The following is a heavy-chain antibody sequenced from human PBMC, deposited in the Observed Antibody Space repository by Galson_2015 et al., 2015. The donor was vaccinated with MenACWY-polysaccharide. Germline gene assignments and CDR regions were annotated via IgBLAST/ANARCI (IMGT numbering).Heavy chain of an antibody. V-gene: IGHV3-74*01. Sequence: SLRLSCAASGLTFSKNWIHWVRQAPGKGLVWVSRINSDASSTAYADSVKGRFTISRDNAKNTLYLQMNSLRVEDTAVYYCVGPLGRGGTGAYGMDAWGQGTTVTASS. CDR2: INSDASST. D-gene: IGHD3-10*01. CDR1: GLTFSKNW. CDR3: VGPLGRGGTGAYGMDA. J-gene: IGHJ6*02.